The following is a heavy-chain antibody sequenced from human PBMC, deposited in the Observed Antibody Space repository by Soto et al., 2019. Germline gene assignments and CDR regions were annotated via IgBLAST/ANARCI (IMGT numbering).Heavy chain of an antibody. J-gene: IGHJ1*01. CDR3: ASCLNSAGSCLRFLR. V-gene: IGHV4-59*12. CDR2: VFDSGSI. Sequence: QVQLQESGPGLMKPSETLSLICTVSGGSMSGYHWTWIRQSPGKEMEFIGSVFDSGSIKSNPSLRSRVAISMDASKRQFSLTLSSVTAADTAVYYCASCLNSAGSCLRFLRWGQGTLVTVSS. CDR1: GGSMSGYH. D-gene: IGHD2-15*01.